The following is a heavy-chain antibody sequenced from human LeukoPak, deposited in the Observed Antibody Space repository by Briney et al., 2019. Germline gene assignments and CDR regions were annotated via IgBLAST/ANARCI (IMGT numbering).Heavy chain of an antibody. CDR3: ARTYGSSGLGYFDL. CDR1: GGSISSYY. Sequence: SETLSLSCTVSGGSISSYYWSWIRQPPGKGLEWIGYIYYSGSTNYSPSLKSRLTISVDTSKNQFSLKLSSVTAADTAVYYCARTYGSSGLGYFDLWGRGSLVTVSS. D-gene: IGHD6-25*01. CDR2: IYYSGST. V-gene: IGHV4-59*01. J-gene: IGHJ2*01.